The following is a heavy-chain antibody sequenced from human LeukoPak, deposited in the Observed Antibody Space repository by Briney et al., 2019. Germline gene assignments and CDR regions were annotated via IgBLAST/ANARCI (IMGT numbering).Heavy chain of an antibody. J-gene: IGHJ4*02. Sequence: GGSLRLSCVDSGFTFRSYWMTWVRQAPGKGLEWVANIKEDGSEKYYVDSVKGRFTISRDNAKNSLYLQMNSLRAEDTAVYYCASFAGGAAGSFDYWGQGTLVTVSS. CDR2: IKEDGSEK. CDR3: ASFAGGAAGSFDY. D-gene: IGHD6-13*01. V-gene: IGHV3-7*02. CDR1: GFTFRSYW.